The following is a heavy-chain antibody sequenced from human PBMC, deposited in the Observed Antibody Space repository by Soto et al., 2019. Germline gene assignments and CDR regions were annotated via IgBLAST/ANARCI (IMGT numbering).Heavy chain of an antibody. CDR3: ANDGAPVLITFHH. Sequence: EVQLLESGGRLVQPGGSLRLSCAATGLDFSNYAMSWVRQVPGKGLEWVAVISGNGDKMYYADSVKGRFTISRDNSGDTLYLQMNSLRAEDTALYYCANDGAPVLITFHHWVQGTRVTVSS. V-gene: IGHV3-23*01. CDR2: ISGNGDKM. D-gene: IGHD3-16*01. CDR1: GLDFSNYA. J-gene: IGHJ4*02.